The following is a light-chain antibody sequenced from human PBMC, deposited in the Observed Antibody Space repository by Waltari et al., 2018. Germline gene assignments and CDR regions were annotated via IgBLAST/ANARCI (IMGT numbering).Light chain of an antibody. V-gene: IGKV1-39*01. Sequence: DIQMTQSPSSLSASVGDRVTITCRASRRVSTNLNWYQQKPGKGPRLLIYAASSLQGGVPPRFSGSGSGTDCTLTISSLQPEDFATYSCQQSFNVPYTFGQGTKLEL. J-gene: IGKJ2*01. CDR3: QQSFNVPYT. CDR1: RRVSTN. CDR2: AAS.